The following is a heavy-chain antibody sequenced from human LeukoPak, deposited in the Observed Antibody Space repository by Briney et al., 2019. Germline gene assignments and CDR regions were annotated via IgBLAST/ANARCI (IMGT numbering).Heavy chain of an antibody. J-gene: IGHJ5*02. CDR2: INHSGST. CDR1: GGSFSGYY. Sequence: SETLSLTCAVYGGSFSGYYSSWIRQPPGKGLEWIGEINHSGSTNYNPSLKSRVTISVDTSKNQFSLKLSSVTAADTAVYYCARGVAFDPWGQGTLVTVSS. V-gene: IGHV4-34*01. CDR3: ARGVAFDP.